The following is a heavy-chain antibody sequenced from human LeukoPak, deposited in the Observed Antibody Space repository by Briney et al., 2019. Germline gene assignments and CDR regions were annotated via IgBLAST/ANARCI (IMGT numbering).Heavy chain of an antibody. CDR1: GGSISSGSYY. V-gene: IGHV4-61*02. CDR3: ARGNTIAATE. CDR2: IYTSGST. D-gene: IGHD6-13*01. Sequence: PSQTLSLTCTVSGGSISSGSYYWSWIRQPAGKGLEWIGRIYTSGSTNYNPSLKSRVTISVDTSKNQFSLKLSSVTAADTAVYYCARGNTIAATEWGQGTLVTVSS. J-gene: IGHJ4*02.